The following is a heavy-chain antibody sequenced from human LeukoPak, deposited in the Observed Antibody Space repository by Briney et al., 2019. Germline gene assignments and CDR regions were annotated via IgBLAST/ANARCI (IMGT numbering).Heavy chain of an antibody. CDR3: AKAVRSMVTGGGYFDS. V-gene: IGHV3-23*01. Sequence: GGSLRLSCAASGFAFSNYAMSWVRQAPGKGLEWVSSLSGGGDSRYYADSVMGRFTIPRDNSENTLYLQMNSLRAEDTAVYYCAKAVRSMVTGGGYFDSWGQGTLVTVSS. CDR2: LSGGGDSR. D-gene: IGHD3-10*01. CDR1: GFAFSNYA. J-gene: IGHJ4*02.